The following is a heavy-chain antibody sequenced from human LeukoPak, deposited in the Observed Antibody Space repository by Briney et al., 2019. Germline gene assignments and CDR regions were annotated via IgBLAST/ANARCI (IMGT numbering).Heavy chain of an antibody. CDR1: GFTFSSYG. D-gene: IGHD1-26*01. Sequence: QPGRSLRLSCAASGFTFSSYGMHWVRQAPGKGLEWVAVISHDGSNKYYADSVKGRFTISRDNSKNTLYLQMNSLRAEDTAVYYCAKATPSLSVGATLSFDYWGQGTLVTVSS. J-gene: IGHJ4*02. CDR2: ISHDGSNK. CDR3: AKATPSLSVGATLSFDY. V-gene: IGHV3-30*18.